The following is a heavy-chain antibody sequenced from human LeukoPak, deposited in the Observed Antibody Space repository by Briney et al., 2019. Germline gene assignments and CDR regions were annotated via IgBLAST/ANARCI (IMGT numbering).Heavy chain of an antibody. D-gene: IGHD3-10*01. Sequence: SETLSLTCTVSGGSISSYYWSWIRQPPGKGLEWIGYIYYSGSTNYNPSLKSRVTISVDTSKNQFSLKLSSVTAADTAVYYCARASSPLLWFGESGLYFDYWGQGTLVTVSS. V-gene: IGHV4-59*01. CDR3: ARASSPLLWFGESGLYFDY. CDR2: IYYSGST. J-gene: IGHJ4*02. CDR1: GGSISSYY.